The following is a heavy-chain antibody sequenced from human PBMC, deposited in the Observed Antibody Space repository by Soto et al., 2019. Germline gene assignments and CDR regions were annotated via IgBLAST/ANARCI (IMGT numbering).Heavy chain of an antibody. D-gene: IGHD2-8*02. V-gene: IGHV3-23*01. J-gene: IGHJ6*02. CDR1: GFTFSTNG. Sequence: GGSLRLSCAASGFTFSTNGMSWFRQAPGKGLEWVEFISVGGGNTFYGDSVKGRFTISRDNSKNTLYLETNSLSAEDTAVYYCARIYDTGAYWGSNDYNFGMDGWGQGTTVTVSS. CDR3: ARIYDTGAYWGSNDYNFGMDG. CDR2: ISVGGGNT.